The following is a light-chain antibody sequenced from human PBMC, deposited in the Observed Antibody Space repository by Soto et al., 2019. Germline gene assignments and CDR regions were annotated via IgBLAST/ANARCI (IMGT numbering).Light chain of an antibody. Sequence: EIVMTQSPATLSASPGERANLSCTASQSVSSNLAWYQQKPGQAPRLLIYGASTRATGIPARFSGSGSGTEFTLTISILESEDFAVYYCQEYNNRPPMNTFGQGAKLEIK. V-gene: IGKV3-15*01. CDR2: GAS. J-gene: IGKJ2*01. CDR1: QSVSSN. CDR3: QEYNNRPPMNT.